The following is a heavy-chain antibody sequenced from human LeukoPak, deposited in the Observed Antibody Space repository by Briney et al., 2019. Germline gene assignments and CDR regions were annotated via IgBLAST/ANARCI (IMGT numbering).Heavy chain of an antibody. Sequence: PGGSLRLSCAASGFTFSSYGMHWVRQAPGKGLEWVAVIWYDGTNKNYAESVKGRFTISRDNAMNTLYLQVNSLRAEDTAVYYCAKASCGGECYYAMDVWGQGTTVTVSS. J-gene: IGHJ6*02. CDR3: AKASCGGECYYAMDV. CDR2: IWYDGTNK. V-gene: IGHV3-33*06. D-gene: IGHD2-21*01. CDR1: GFTFSSYG.